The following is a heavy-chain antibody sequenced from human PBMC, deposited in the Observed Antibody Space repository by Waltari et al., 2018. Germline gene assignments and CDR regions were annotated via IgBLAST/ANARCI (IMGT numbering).Heavy chain of an antibody. D-gene: IGHD4-17*01. J-gene: IGHJ4*02. Sequence: HLQESGPGLVKPSETLSLTCDVSGDSISTSYWSWIRQSAGKELEWIGRVYTSGRTNYNPSLRGRITVSEDTSKNQISLKMNSVTAADTAVYYCARDRREDFGDYDPLFDYWGQGVLVTVSS. CDR3: ARDRREDFGDYDPLFDY. V-gene: IGHV4-4*07. CDR1: GDSISTSY. CDR2: VYTSGRT.